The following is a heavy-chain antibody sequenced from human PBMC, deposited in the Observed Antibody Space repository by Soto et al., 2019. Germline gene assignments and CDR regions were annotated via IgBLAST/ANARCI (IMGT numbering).Heavy chain of an antibody. D-gene: IGHD6-19*01. J-gene: IGHJ4*02. CDR1: GFTFSNYD. V-gene: IGHV3-13*04. CDR3: ARGPATSDWELDY. CDR2: IGTAGDT. Sequence: EVQLVESGGGLVQPGGSLRLSCTASGFTFSNYDMHWVRQGTGKGLEWVSAIGTAGDTYYPGSVKGRFTISRENAKKSLKLQMNNLRAVYTAVYYCARGPATSDWELDYWGQGTLVTVSS.